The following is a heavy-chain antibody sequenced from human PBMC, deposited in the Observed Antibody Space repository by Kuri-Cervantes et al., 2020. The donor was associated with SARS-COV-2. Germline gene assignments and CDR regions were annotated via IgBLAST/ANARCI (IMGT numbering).Heavy chain of an antibody. CDR3: AKGSTFDPLEERIVITFGGVIAPCYFDS. J-gene: IGHJ4*02. CDR2: IYSGGST. V-gene: IGHV3-53*01. Sequence: GESLKISCAASGFTVSSNYMSWVRQAPGKGLEWVSVIYSGGSTYYADSVKGRFTISRDNSRNTLYLHMDNLRTEDTAVYYCAKGSTFDPLEERIVITFGGVIAPCYFDSWGQGTLVTVSS. CDR1: GFTVSSNY. D-gene: IGHD3-16*02.